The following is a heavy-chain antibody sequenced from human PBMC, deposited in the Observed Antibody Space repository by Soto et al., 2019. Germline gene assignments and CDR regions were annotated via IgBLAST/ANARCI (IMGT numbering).Heavy chain of an antibody. Sequence: EVQLVESGGGLVQPGGSLRLSCAASGFTISNYWMTWVRQAPGKGLEWVANIKNDGSETYYVDSVKGRLTISRDNAKNSLYLQMRSLRADDTDVYYCANSLFGYGGTCYPYYLDYWRQGTLVTLSS. CDR2: IKNDGSET. V-gene: IGHV3-7*01. D-gene: IGHD2-15*01. J-gene: IGHJ4*02. CDR1: GFTISNYW. CDR3: ANSLFGYGGTCYPYYLDY.